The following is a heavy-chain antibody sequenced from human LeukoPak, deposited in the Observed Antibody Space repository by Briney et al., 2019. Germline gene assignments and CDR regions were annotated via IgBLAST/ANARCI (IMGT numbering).Heavy chain of an antibody. Sequence: SETLSLTCAVYGGSFSGYYWSWIRQPPGKGLEWIGEINHSGSTNYNPSLKSRVTISVDTSKNQFSLKLSPVTAADTAVYYCALLGGSGYDYRPFDYWGQGTLVTVSS. D-gene: IGHD5-12*01. J-gene: IGHJ4*02. V-gene: IGHV4-34*01. CDR1: GGSFSGYY. CDR3: ALLGGSGYDYRPFDY. CDR2: INHSGST.